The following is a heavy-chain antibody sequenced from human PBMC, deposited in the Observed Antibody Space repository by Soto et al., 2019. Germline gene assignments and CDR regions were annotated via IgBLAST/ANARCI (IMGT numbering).Heavy chain of an antibody. CDR2: ISGSGGST. J-gene: IGHJ4*02. D-gene: IGHD3-9*01. CDR1: GFTFSSDA. Sequence: GASLKISCAASGFTFSSDAMSWVGQAPGKGLEWVSAISGSGGSTYYADSVKGRFTISRDNSKNTLYLQMNSLRAEDTAVYYCAKDALRYFDWSPFDYWGQGTLVTVSS. CDR3: AKDALRYFDWSPFDY. V-gene: IGHV3-23*01.